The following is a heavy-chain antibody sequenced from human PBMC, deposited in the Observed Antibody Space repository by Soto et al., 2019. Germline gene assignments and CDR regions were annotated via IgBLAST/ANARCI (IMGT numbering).Heavy chain of an antibody. Sequence: SETLSLTCTVSGGSISSGDYYWSWIRQHPGKGLEWIGFIYFSGTTYYNPSLKSRVTISVDTSKNHFSLKLTSVTAADTAVYYCASRYCSSTSCHYFDYWGQGTLVTVSS. V-gene: IGHV4-31*03. J-gene: IGHJ4*02. CDR3: ASRYCSSTSCHYFDY. CDR2: IYFSGTT. CDR1: GGSISSGDYY. D-gene: IGHD2-2*01.